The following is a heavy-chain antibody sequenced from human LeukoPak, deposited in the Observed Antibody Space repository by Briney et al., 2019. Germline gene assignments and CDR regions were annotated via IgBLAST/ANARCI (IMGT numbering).Heavy chain of an antibody. D-gene: IGHD6-13*01. J-gene: IGHJ4*02. Sequence: GGSLRLSCAASGFTFDAYAMHWVRHAPGKGLGWVSGISWNSGSIGYADSVKGRFTISRDNAKNSLYLQMNSLRAEDTALYYCAKVGVAAAGPFDYWGQGTLVTVSS. CDR1: GFTFDAYA. V-gene: IGHV3-9*01. CDR3: AKVGVAAAGPFDY. CDR2: ISWNSGSI.